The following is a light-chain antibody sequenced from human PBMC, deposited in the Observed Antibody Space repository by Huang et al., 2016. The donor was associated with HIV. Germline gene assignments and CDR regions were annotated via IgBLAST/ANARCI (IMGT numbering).Light chain of an antibody. V-gene: IGKV3-15*01. CDR2: GAS. J-gene: IGKJ1*01. Sequence: EIVMTQSPATLSVSPGERATLSCRASQSVSSNLAWYQQKPGQAPRLLIYGASTRATCIPARFSGSGSGTEFTLTISSLQSEDFAVYYCQKYNNWPRTFGQGTKVEIK. CDR1: QSVSSN. CDR3: QKYNNWPRT.